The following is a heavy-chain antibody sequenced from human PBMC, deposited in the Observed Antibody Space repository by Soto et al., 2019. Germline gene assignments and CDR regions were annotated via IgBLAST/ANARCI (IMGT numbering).Heavy chain of an antibody. Sequence: QVQLVQSGTEVKKPGSSVKVSCKTSGGSLSTNPISWVRQAPGQGLEWMGGTGSGTGPGNHAQKFQGRLTVTADKSTGTVYMELTNISSEDTAVYYCARRDSGGFFRVFDSWGQGTLVTVSS. V-gene: IGHV1-69*06. D-gene: IGHD2-15*01. CDR2: TGSGTGPG. CDR1: GGSLSTNP. J-gene: IGHJ4*02. CDR3: ARRDSGGFFRVFDS.